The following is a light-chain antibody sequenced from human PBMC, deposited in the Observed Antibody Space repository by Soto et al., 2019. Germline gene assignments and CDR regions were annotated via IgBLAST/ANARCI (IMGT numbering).Light chain of an antibody. CDR3: QQYNSYPIT. CDR1: QTVLNKY. J-gene: IGKJ5*01. V-gene: IGKV3-20*01. CDR2: GAS. Sequence: EIVLTKSQGTLSLSPGERATLSCRASQTVLNKYLTWYQQKPGQAPRRLIFGASIRATGIPDRFSGSGSGTEFTLTISSLQPDDFATYYCQQYNSYPITFGQGTRLEI.